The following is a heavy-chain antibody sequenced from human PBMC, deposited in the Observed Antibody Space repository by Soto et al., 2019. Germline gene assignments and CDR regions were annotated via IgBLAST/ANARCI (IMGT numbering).Heavy chain of an antibody. Sequence: QVQLVQSGAEVKKPGASVKVSCKASGYTFTGYYMHWVRQAPGQGLEWMGWINPNSGGTNYAQKFQGRVTMTRDTSISTAYMELSRLRSDDTAVYYCASAIVGVPAAPSYGMDVWGQGTTVTVSS. D-gene: IGHD2-2*01. J-gene: IGHJ6*02. CDR2: INPNSGGT. CDR3: ASAIVGVPAAPSYGMDV. CDR1: GYTFTGYY. V-gene: IGHV1-2*02.